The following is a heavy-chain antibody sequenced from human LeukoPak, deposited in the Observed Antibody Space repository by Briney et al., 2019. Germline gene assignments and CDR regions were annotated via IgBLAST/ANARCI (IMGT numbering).Heavy chain of an antibody. J-gene: IGHJ4*02. Sequence: SETLSLTCTVSGGSISSGSYYWSWIRQPPGKGLEWIGYIYHSGSTYYNPSLKSRVTISVDRSKNQFSLKLSSVTAADTAVYYCARALGSWYYFDYWGQGTLVTVSS. V-gene: IGHV4-30-2*01. D-gene: IGHD6-13*01. CDR2: IYHSGST. CDR3: ARALGSWYYFDY. CDR1: GGSISSGSYY.